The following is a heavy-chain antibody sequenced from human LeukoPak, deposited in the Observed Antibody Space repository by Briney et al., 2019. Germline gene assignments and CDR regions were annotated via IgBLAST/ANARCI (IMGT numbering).Heavy chain of an antibody. CDR2: IYYTGST. V-gene: IGHV4-59*01. CDR3: ARVKSGSWYFDL. Sequence: SETLSLTCTVSGGSISNYYWSWIRQPPGKGLEWIGYIYYTGSTNYDPSLNSRVTISVDTSKNQFSLKLSSVTAADTAVYYCARVKSGSWYFDLWGRGNLVTVSS. CDR1: GGSISNYY. J-gene: IGHJ2*01.